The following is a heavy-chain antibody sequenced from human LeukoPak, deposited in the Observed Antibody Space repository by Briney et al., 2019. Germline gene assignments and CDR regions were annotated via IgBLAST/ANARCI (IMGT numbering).Heavy chain of an antibody. J-gene: IGHJ4*02. V-gene: IGHV3-23*01. D-gene: IGHD4-11*01. CDR2: FKTNSGQV. CDR3: ARSVPDYTRFDY. Sequence: GGSLRLSCVASGFTFSDYAMNWVRQAPGKGLEWVSTFKTNSGQVYYAESVRGRFTISRVNSKNTVYLETSSLRAEDTALYFCARSVPDYTRFDYWGQGALVTVSS. CDR1: GFTFSDYA.